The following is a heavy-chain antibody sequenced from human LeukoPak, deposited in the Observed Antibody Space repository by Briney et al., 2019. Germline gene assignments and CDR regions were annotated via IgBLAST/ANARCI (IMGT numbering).Heavy chain of an antibody. Sequence: PSETLSLTCAVSGGSLITANFFWGWIRQPPGKGLEWIGSVYYSGKTYFNPSLKSRVSISVDTSKNQFSLRLTSVTAADTAVYYCAREASGGYDILNGYFNSGFDIWGQGTTVTASS. CDR2: VYYSGKT. CDR3: AREASGGYDILNGYFNSGFDI. J-gene: IGHJ3*02. V-gene: IGHV4-39*07. CDR1: GGSLITANFF. D-gene: IGHD3-9*01.